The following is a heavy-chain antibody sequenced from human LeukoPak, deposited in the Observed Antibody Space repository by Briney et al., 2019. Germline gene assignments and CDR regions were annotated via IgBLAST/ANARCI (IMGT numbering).Heavy chain of an antibody. CDR2: VYHSGST. CDR3: ARANPNWNPPDY. V-gene: IGHV4-59*08. CDR1: SDSMTSYF. J-gene: IGHJ4*02. D-gene: IGHD1-1*01. Sequence: SETLSLTCSVSSDSMTSYFWSWIRQPPGKGLEWIGYVYHSGSTSYNPSLKSRVSISEDTSKSQFSLKLRSVTAADTAVYYCARANPNWNPPDYWGQGTLVTVSS.